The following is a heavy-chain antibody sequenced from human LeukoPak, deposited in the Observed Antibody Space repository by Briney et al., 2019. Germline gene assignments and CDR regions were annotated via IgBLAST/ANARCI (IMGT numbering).Heavy chain of an antibody. CDR1: GFTFSSYS. Sequence: PGGSLRLSCAASGFTFSSYSMNWVRQAPGKGLEWVSSISRSSSYIYYADSVKGRFTISRDNAKNSLYLQMNSLRAEDTAVYYCAMVSDYYDSSGPNWFDPWGQGTLVTVSS. V-gene: IGHV3-21*01. J-gene: IGHJ5*02. CDR3: AMVSDYYDSSGPNWFDP. D-gene: IGHD3-22*01. CDR2: ISRSSSYI.